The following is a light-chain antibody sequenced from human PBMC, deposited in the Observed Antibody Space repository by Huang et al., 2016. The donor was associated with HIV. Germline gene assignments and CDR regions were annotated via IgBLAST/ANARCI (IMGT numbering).Light chain of an antibody. J-gene: IGKJ1*01. CDR1: QNIRSW. CDR3: QYGET. CDR2: KIS. V-gene: IGKV1-5*03. Sequence: DIQMTQSPSTLSAFVGDRPTTTCRASQNIRSWLAWYQQKPGKAPRLLIYKISSLESGVPSRFSGSGSGTEFTLTISSLQPDYIGTYYCQYGETFGQGAKVEVK.